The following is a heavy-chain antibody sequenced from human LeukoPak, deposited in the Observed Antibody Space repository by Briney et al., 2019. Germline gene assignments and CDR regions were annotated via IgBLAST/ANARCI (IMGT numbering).Heavy chain of an antibody. Sequence: PSETLSLTCTFSGGSISSYYWSWIRQPAGKGLEWIGRIHTSGSTNYNPSLKSRVTMSVDTSKNQFSLKLSSVTAADTAVYYCARVDYGDYHDAFDIWGQGTMVTVSS. J-gene: IGHJ3*02. CDR1: GGSISSYY. CDR3: ARVDYGDYHDAFDI. D-gene: IGHD4-17*01. CDR2: IHTSGST. V-gene: IGHV4-4*07.